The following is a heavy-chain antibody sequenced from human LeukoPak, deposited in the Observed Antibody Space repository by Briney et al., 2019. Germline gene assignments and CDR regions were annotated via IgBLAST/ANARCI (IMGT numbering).Heavy chain of an antibody. V-gene: IGHV4-59*01. J-gene: IGHJ6*03. CDR2: IHYSGST. CDR3: ARTEESGYNYGYFGYYYYMDV. Sequence: SETLSLTCTVSGGSISSYYWSWIRQPPGKGLEWIGYIHYSGSTHYNPSLKSRVTISVDTSKKQVSLKVTSVTAADTAVYYCARTEESGYNYGYFGYYYYMDVWGKGTTVTVSS. D-gene: IGHD5-18*01. CDR1: GGSISSYY.